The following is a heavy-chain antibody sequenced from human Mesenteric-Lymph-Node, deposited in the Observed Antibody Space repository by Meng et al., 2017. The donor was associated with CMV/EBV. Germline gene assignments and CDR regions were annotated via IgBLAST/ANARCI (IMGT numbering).Heavy chain of an antibody. CDR1: GFSFTYYG. CDR2: ISSSSSYI. V-gene: IGHV3-21*04. CDR3: AKGTYYYDSSGYYFVNGFDY. Sequence: GESLKISCTASGFSFTYYGMHWVRQAPGKGLEWVSSISSSSSYIYYADSVKGRFTLSRDNAKNSLYLQMNSLRAEDTAVYYCAKGTYYYDSSGYYFVNGFDYWGQGTLVTVSS. J-gene: IGHJ4*02. D-gene: IGHD3-22*01.